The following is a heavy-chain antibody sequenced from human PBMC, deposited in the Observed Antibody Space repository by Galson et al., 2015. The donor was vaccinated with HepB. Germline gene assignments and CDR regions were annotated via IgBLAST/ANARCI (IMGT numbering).Heavy chain of an antibody. Sequence: SLRLSCAASGFTFSDYYMSWIRQAPGKGLGWVSYISGDDGTIYYADSVKGRFTISRDNAKNSLFLQMNSLRAEDTALYYCARGSGWFDPWGQGTVVTVSS. CDR3: ARGSGWFDP. CDR1: GFTFSDYY. J-gene: IGHJ5*02. V-gene: IGHV3-11*04. CDR2: ISGDDGTI.